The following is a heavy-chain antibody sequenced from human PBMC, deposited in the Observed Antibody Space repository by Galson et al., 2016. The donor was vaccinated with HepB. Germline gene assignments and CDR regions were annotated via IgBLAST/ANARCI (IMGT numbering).Heavy chain of an antibody. J-gene: IGHJ4*02. CDR1: GFTFDTYA. CDR2: ISYHGSHA. V-gene: IGHV3-30*04. D-gene: IGHD3-10*01. CDR3: GILDGEPLDH. Sequence: SLRLSCAASGFTFDTYAMHWVRRAPGKGLEWLAVISYHGSHAYYADSVDGRFTISRDNSRNTLFLQMNSLRAEDTAVYHCGILDGEPLDHWGQGTLGTVSS.